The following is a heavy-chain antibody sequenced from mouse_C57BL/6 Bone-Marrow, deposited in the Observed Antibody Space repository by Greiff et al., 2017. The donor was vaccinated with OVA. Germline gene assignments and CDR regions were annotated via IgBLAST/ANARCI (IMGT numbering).Heavy chain of an antibody. D-gene: IGHD2-12*01. CDR2: ISDGGSYT. V-gene: IGHV5-4*01. CDR3: AKGEYYTGY. Sequence: EVEVVESGGGLVKPGGSLKLSCAASGFTFSSYAMSWVRQTPEKRLEWVATISDGGSYTYYPDNVKGRFTISRDNAKNNLYLQMSHLKSEDTAMYYCAKGEYYTGYWGQGTTLTVSS. CDR1: GFTFSSYA. J-gene: IGHJ2*01.